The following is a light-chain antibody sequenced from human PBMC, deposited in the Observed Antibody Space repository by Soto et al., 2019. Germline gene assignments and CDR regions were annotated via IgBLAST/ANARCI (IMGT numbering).Light chain of an antibody. J-gene: IGLJ1*01. Sequence: QSVLTQPASVSGSPGQSITISCTGTSSDVGGYNYVSWYQQHPGKAPKLMIYEVSNRPSGVSNRFSGSKSGSTASLTISGLQAEDEADYYCSSYTSSSTLLFGTGTKLTVL. V-gene: IGLV2-14*01. CDR1: SSDVGGYNY. CDR3: SSYTSSSTLL. CDR2: EVS.